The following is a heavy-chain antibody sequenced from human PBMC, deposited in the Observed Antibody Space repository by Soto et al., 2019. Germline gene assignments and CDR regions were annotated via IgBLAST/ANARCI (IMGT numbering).Heavy chain of an antibody. V-gene: IGHV4-34*01. CDR3: AIDCSGGSCSLGFDY. Sequence: QVQLQQWGAGLLKLSETLSLTCAVYGGSFSGYYWSWIRQPPGKGLEWIGEINNSGSTNYNPSLKRRVTISVDTSKNQFSLKLSSVTAADTAVYYCAIDCSGGSCSLGFDYWGQGTLVTVSS. J-gene: IGHJ4*02. D-gene: IGHD2-15*01. CDR2: INNSGST. CDR1: GGSFSGYY.